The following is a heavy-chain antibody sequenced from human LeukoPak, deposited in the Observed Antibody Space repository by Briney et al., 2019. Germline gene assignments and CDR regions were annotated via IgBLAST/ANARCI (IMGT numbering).Heavy chain of an antibody. Sequence: SVKVSCKASGGTFSSYAISWVRQAPGQGLEWMGGIIPIFGTANYAQKFQGRVTITTDESTSTAHMELSSLRSEDTAVYYCASCSGGSCYCPRGGFCAFDIWGQGTMVSVSS. V-gene: IGHV1-69*05. CDR1: GGTFSSYA. CDR2: IIPIFGTA. CDR3: ASCSGGSCYCPRGGFCAFDI. J-gene: IGHJ3*02. D-gene: IGHD2-15*01.